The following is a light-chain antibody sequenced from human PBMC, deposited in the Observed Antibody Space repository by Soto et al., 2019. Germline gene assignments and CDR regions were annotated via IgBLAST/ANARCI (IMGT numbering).Light chain of an antibody. CDR3: QQYNYWPIT. CDR1: QSVSSN. J-gene: IGKJ5*01. V-gene: IGKV3-15*01. Sequence: TVTAQASATLPSPPGETATLSCRASQSVSSNLAWYQQKPGQGPRLLIYGASTRATGIPARFSGSGSETDFTLTVSSLRSEDSAVYYCQQYNYWPITFGQGTRLEIK. CDR2: GAS.